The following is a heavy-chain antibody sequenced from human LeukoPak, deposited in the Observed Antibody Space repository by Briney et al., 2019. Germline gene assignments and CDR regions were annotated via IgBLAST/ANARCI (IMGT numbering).Heavy chain of an antibody. CDR2: IYPGDSDT. Sequence: GASLKISCKGSGSSFTSYWIGWVRQLPGKGLEWMGIIYPGDSDTRYSPSFQGQVTISADKSISTAYLQWSSLKASDTAMYYCARLRSGQSYYYGMDVWGQGTTVTVSS. V-gene: IGHV5-51*01. J-gene: IGHJ6*02. D-gene: IGHD6-19*01. CDR1: GSSFTSYW. CDR3: ARLRSGQSYYYGMDV.